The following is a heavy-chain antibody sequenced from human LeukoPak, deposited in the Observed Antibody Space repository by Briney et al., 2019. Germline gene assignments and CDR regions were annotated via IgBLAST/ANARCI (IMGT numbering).Heavy chain of an antibody. CDR1: GITFSTSW. CDR3: ARDRAYNRFDY. J-gene: IGHJ4*02. Sequence: GGSLRLSCADSGITFSTSWMAWVRQAPGKGLEWVANIKEDGSAKNYVGSAKGRFTVSRDNAKKSVYLEMNSLRAEDTAVYYCARDRAYNRFDYWGQGTLVTVSS. CDR2: IKEDGSAK. V-gene: IGHV3-7*01. D-gene: IGHD5-24*01.